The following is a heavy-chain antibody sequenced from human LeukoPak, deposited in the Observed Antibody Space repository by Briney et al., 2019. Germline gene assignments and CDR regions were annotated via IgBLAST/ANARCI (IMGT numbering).Heavy chain of an antibody. D-gene: IGHD3-22*01. Sequence: GGSLRLSRAASGFTFSSYEMNWVRQAPGKGLEWVSYISSSGSTIYYADSVKGRFTISRDNAKNSLYLQMNSLRAEDTAVYYCARVYYDSSGYYSRWFDPWGQGTLVTVSS. J-gene: IGHJ5*02. V-gene: IGHV3-48*03. CDR3: ARVYYDSSGYYSRWFDP. CDR2: ISSSGSTI. CDR1: GFTFSSYE.